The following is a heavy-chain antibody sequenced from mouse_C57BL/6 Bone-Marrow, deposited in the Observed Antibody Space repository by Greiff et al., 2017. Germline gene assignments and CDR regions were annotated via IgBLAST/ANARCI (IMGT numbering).Heavy chain of an antibody. Sequence: VQLKESGAELVRPGASVKLSCTASGFNIKDDYMHWVKQRPEQGLEWIGWIDPENGDTEYASKFQGKATITVDTSSNTAYLPLSSLTSEDTDVYYCTRISYWGQGTLVTVSA. CDR1: GFNIKDDY. V-gene: IGHV14-4*01. CDR3: TRISY. J-gene: IGHJ3*01. CDR2: IDPENGDT.